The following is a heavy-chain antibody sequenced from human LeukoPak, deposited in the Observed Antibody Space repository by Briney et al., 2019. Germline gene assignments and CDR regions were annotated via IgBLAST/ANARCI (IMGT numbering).Heavy chain of an antibody. CDR3: AKGNSSGYYSPIDY. J-gene: IGHJ4*02. V-gene: IGHV3-23*01. CDR2: IRGSCGST. Sequence: GGYLRLSCAASGFTFSSYAMRRVRQAPGKGREGVSVIRGSCGSTYYADSVKGRFTISRGNSKNTLYLQMNSLRAEDTAIYYCAKGNSSGYYSPIDYWGQGTLVTVSS. CDR1: GFTFSSYA. D-gene: IGHD3-22*01.